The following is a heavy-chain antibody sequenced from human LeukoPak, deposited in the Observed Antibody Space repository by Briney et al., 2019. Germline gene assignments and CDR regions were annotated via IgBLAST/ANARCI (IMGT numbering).Heavy chain of an antibody. J-gene: IGHJ4*02. CDR3: ARVVRYYDILTGPGGFDY. CDR1: GGFISSGGYY. CDR2: IYYGGST. D-gene: IGHD3-9*01. V-gene: IGHV4-31*03. Sequence: PSETLSLTCTVSGGFISSGGYYWSWIRQHPGKGLEWIGYIYYGGSTYYNPSLKSRVTISVDTSKNQFSLKLSSVTAADTAVYYCARVVRYYDILTGPGGFDYWGQGTLVTVSS.